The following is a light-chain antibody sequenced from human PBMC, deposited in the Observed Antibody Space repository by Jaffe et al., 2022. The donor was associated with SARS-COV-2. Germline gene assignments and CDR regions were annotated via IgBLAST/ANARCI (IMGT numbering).Light chain of an antibody. CDR2: DAS. V-gene: IGKV1-33*01. CDR3: QQYGNPPPT. CDR1: QDISIY. J-gene: IGKJ3*01. Sequence: DIQMTQSPSSLSASVGDRVTITCQASQDISIYLNWYQQKPGKAPKLLIYDASKLETGVPSRFSGSGSGTDFTFTISSLQPEDIATYYCQQYGNPPPTFGPGTKVDIK.